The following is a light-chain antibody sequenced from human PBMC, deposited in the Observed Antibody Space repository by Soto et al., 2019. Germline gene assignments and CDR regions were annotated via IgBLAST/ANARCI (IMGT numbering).Light chain of an antibody. V-gene: IGLV2-14*01. CDR2: DVT. CDR3: ASYTTISTYV. CDR1: SSDVGAYNY. Sequence: QSVLTQPASVSGPPGQSITISCTGTSSDVGAYNYVSWYQHHPGKAPRLVIYDVTNRPSGISDRLSGSKSGNTASLTISRLLAEDEADYYCASYTTISTYVFGTGTKVTVL. J-gene: IGLJ1*01.